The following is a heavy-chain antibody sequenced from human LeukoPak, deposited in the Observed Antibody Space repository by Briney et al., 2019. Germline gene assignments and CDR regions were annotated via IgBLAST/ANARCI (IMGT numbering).Heavy chain of an antibody. J-gene: IGHJ5*02. Sequence: SETLSLTCAVYGGSFSGYYWSWIRQPPGKGLEWIGEINHSGSTNYNPSLKSRVTISVDTSKNQFSLKLSSVTAADTAVYYCARKSPCSYCSGGSCYSCWFDPWGQGTLVTVSS. D-gene: IGHD2-15*01. V-gene: IGHV4-34*01. CDR1: GGSFSGYY. CDR3: ARKSPCSYCSGGSCYSCWFDP. CDR2: INHSGST.